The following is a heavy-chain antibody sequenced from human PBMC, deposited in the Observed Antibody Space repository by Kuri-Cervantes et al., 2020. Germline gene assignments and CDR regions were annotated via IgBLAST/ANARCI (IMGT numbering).Heavy chain of an antibody. Sequence: SETLSLTCAVSGGSISSSNWWSWVRQPPGKGLEWIGEIYHSGSTNYNPSLKSRVTISVDKSKNQFSLKLSSVTAEDTAVYYCARAPYDFWSGFLVLGYMDVWGKGTTVTVSS. CDR3: ARAPYDFWSGFLVLGYMDV. J-gene: IGHJ6*03. CDR1: GGSISSSNW. V-gene: IGHV4-4*02. CDR2: IYHSGST. D-gene: IGHD3-3*01.